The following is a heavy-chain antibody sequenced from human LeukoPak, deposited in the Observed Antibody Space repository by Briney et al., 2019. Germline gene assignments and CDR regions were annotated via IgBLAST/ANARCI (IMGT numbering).Heavy chain of an antibody. Sequence: PSETLSLTCAVYGGSFSGYYWSWIRQPPGKGLEWIGEINHSGSTNYNPSLKSRVTISVDTSKNQFSLKLSSVTAADTAVYYCARGLPPHSSGYYTTGWFDPWGQGTLVIVSS. CDR3: ARGLPPHSSGYYTTGWFDP. CDR1: GGSFSGYY. D-gene: IGHD3-22*01. CDR2: INHSGST. V-gene: IGHV4-34*01. J-gene: IGHJ5*02.